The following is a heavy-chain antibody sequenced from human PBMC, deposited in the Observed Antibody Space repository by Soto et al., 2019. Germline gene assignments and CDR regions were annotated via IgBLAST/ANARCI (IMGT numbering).Heavy chain of an antibody. CDR3: RRYSSWYGSDYCYGMDV. Sequence: VKVSCKASGGTFSSYAIIWVRQAPGQGLEGMGGIIPIFGTADYAQKFQGRVTITADETPSTAYMELSSLGCEDTAVDYCRRYSSWYGSDYCYGMDVWGQGTTVTVSS. V-gene: IGHV1-69*13. CDR2: IIPIFGTA. CDR1: GGTFSSYA. J-gene: IGHJ6*02. D-gene: IGHD6-13*01.